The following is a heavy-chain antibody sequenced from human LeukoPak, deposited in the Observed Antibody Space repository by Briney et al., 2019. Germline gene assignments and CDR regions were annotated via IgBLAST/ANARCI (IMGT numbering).Heavy chain of an antibody. CDR1: GFTFSSYE. J-gene: IGHJ4*02. V-gene: IGHV3-15*01. CDR2: IKSKGDDETT. Sequence: PGGSLRLSCAASGFTFSSYEMNWVRQAPGKGLEWVGRIKSKGDDETTDYGAPVKGRFTMSRDDSRATLYLQMNSLKAVDTAVYYCTTDLGITMIRGVIVYWGQGALVTVSS. D-gene: IGHD3-10*01. CDR3: TTDLGITMIRGVIVY.